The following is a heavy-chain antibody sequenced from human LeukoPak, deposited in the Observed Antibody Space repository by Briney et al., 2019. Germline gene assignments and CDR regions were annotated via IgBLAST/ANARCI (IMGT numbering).Heavy chain of an antibody. CDR3: ARVPYCSNGICYTHYYCDY. J-gene: IGHJ4*02. V-gene: IGHV1-46*01. CDR2: INPSGGST. D-gene: IGHD2-8*01. Sequence: ASVNVSSTASGYTFTNYYVHWVRQAPGQGLEWMGMINPSGGSTTYAQKFQGRVTMTRDTSTSTVYMELSSLRSEDTAVYYCARVPYCSNGICYTHYYCDYWGQGTLVTVSS. CDR1: GYTFTNYY.